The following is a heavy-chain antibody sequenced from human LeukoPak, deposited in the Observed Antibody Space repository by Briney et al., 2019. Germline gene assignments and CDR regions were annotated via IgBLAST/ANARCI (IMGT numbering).Heavy chain of an antibody. CDR3: ARHEVESGLETYDESSGHFDP. Sequence: SETLSLTCTVSGGSISRYYWSWVRQPPGKGREWIGYIYYSGSTTYNPSLKSRVTISVDTSKNQFSLKLSSVTAADTAVYYCARHEVESGLETYDESSGHFDPWGQGTLVTVSS. CDR1: GGSISRYY. D-gene: IGHD3-22*01. J-gene: IGHJ5*02. V-gene: IGHV4-59*01. CDR2: IYYSGST.